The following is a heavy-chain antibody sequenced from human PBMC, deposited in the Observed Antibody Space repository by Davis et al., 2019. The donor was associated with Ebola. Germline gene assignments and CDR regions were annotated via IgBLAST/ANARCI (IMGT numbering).Heavy chain of an antibody. J-gene: IGHJ4*02. CDR1: GYTFTGYY. CDR2: INPNSGGT. CDR3: ARGAGIQLWLLGY. V-gene: IGHV1-2*02. D-gene: IGHD5-18*01. Sequence: ASVKVSCKASGYTFTGYYMHWVRQAPGQGLEWMGWINPNSGGTNYAQKFQGRVTMTRDTSIRTAYMELSSLRSEYTAVYYWARGAGIQLWLLGYWGQGTLVTVSS.